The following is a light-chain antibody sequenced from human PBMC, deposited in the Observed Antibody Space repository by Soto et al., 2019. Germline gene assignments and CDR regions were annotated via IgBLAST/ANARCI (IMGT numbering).Light chain of an antibody. CDR1: QSISSV. Sequence: GDRGTITFRASQSISSVLPSYHEEPGKATKLLIYDASSLESGVPSRFSGSGSGLEFTLSVSGLHPDDFATYYGEQSNRYSKTFDHGTKVDIK. CDR2: DAS. CDR3: EQSNRYSKT. V-gene: IGKV1-5*01. J-gene: IGKJ1*01.